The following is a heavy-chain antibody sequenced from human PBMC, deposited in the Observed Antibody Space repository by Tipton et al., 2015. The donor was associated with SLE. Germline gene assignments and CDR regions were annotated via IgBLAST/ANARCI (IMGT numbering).Heavy chain of an antibody. V-gene: IGHV4-34*01. CDR2: ISHSGIT. CDR1: GGSFSGYY. D-gene: IGHD2-21*01. Sequence: TLSLTCSVYGGSFSGYYWNWIRQPPGKGLEWIGEISHSGITNYNPSLKSRVTISVDTSKNQFSLKLSSVTAADTAVYYCARGRGGGESDAFDIWGQGTMVTVSS. CDR3: ARGRGGGESDAFDI. J-gene: IGHJ3*02.